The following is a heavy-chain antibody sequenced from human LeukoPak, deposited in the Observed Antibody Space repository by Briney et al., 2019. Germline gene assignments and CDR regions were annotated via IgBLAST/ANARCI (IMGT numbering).Heavy chain of an antibody. Sequence: ASVKVSCKASGYTFTSYYMYWVRQAPGQGLEWMGIINPSGGSTSYAQKFQGRVTMTRDTSTSTVYMELSSLRSEDTAVYYCARARPLGYCRGGSCYSDFDYWGQGTLVTVSS. CDR3: ARARPLGYCRGGSCYSDFDY. J-gene: IGHJ4*02. CDR1: GYTFTSYY. V-gene: IGHV1-46*01. D-gene: IGHD2-15*01. CDR2: INPSGGST.